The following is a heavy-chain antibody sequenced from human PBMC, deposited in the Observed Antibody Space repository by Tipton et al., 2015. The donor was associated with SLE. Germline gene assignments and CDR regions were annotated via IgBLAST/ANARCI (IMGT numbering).Heavy chain of an antibody. CDR2: IWYDGTNK. Sequence: SLRLSCAASGFTFSSYGIHWVRQAPGKGLEWVAVIWYDGTNKYYADSVKGRFTISRDNSKNTLYMQMNSLRAEDTAVYYCAKDRAHLGFSSRTSCYHGMDVWLQGTMVTASS. V-gene: IGHV3-33*06. CDR1: GFTFSSYG. D-gene: IGHD2-2*01. J-gene: IGHJ6*02. CDR3: AKDRAHLGFSSRTSCYHGMDV.